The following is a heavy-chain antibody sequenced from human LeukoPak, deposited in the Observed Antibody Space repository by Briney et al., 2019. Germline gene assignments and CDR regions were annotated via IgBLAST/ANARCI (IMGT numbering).Heavy chain of an antibody. D-gene: IGHD3-22*01. CDR1: GGSISSGGYY. J-gene: IGHJ5*02. CDR3: ARSDSYYDSSAWDP. V-gene: IGHV4-31*03. CDR2: IYYSGST. Sequence: SETLSLTCTVSGGSISSGGYYWSWIRQPPGKGLEWIGYIYYSGSTYYNPSLKSRVTISVDTSKNQFSLKLSSVTAADTAVYYCARSDSYYDSSAWDPWGQGTLVTVSS.